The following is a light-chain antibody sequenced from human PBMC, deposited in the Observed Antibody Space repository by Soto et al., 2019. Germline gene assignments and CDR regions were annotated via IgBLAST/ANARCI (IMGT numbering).Light chain of an antibody. CDR2: EGT. V-gene: IGLV2-23*01. CDR3: CSYAGSRV. J-gene: IGLJ3*02. CDR1: TIGIGTYNL. Sequence: QSVLTQPASVSGSPGQSITISCTGTTIGIGTYNLVSWYQQHPGKAPKLMIYEGTKRPSGVSNRFSGSKSGNTASLTISGLQAEDEADYYCCSYAGSRVFGGGTKLTVL.